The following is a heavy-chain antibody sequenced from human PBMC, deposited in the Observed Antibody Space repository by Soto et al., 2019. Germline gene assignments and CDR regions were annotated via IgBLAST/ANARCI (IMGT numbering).Heavy chain of an antibody. Sequence: GASVKVSGKASGYTFTSYDINWVRQATGQGLEWMGWMNPNSGNTGYAQKFQGRVTMTRNTSISTAYMELSSLRSEDTAVYYCAREHSSSWRFDYWGQGTLVTVSS. CDR2: MNPNSGNT. CDR3: AREHSSSWRFDY. J-gene: IGHJ4*02. CDR1: GYTFTSYD. V-gene: IGHV1-8*01. D-gene: IGHD6-13*01.